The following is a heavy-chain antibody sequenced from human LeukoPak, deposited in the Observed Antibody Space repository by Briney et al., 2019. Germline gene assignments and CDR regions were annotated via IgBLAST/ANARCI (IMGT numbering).Heavy chain of an antibody. CDR3: ARDPVIAAAGIDY. V-gene: IGHV4-39*07. CDR2: IYYSGST. D-gene: IGHD6-13*01. J-gene: IGHJ4*02. CDR1: GASISSGRNY. Sequence: SETLSLTCNVSGASISSGRNYWGWIRQPPGKGLEWIGSIYYSGSTYYNPSLKSRVTISVDTSKNQFSLKLSSVTAADTAVYYCARDPVIAAAGIDYWGQGTLVTVSS.